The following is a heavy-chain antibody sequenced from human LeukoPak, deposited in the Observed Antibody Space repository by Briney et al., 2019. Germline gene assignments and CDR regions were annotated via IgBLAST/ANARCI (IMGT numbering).Heavy chain of an antibody. J-gene: IGHJ4*02. Sequence: GGSLRLSCAASGFTFSSYWMRWVRHAPGKGLVWVSRISTDGSSTTYADSVKGRFTISRDNAKNTLYLQMNSLRAEDTAMYYCARVIREQLVSQPFDYWGQGTLVTVSS. CDR3: ARVIREQLVSQPFDY. D-gene: IGHD6-6*01. V-gene: IGHV3-74*01. CDR1: GFTFSSYW. CDR2: ISTDGSST.